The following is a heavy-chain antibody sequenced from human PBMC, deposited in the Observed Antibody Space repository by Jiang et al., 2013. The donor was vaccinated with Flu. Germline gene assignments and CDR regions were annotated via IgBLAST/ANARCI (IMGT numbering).Heavy chain of an antibody. CDR2: IDHSGTT. CDR3: GRDQPSGYYDY. Sequence: SGPGLVKPSETLSLTCAVSGYSISSGYYWGWIRQSPEKGLEWIASIDHSGTTYYNPSLRGRVTISVDTSKNQFSLKMTSVTAADTAVYYCGRDQPSGYYDYWGQGTLVTVSS. D-gene: IGHD3-22*01. CDR1: GYSISSGYY. J-gene: IGHJ4*02. V-gene: IGHV4-38-2*02.